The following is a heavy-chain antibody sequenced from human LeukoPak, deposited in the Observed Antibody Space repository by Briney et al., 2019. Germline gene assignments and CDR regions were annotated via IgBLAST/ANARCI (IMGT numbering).Heavy chain of an antibody. J-gene: IGHJ4*02. CDR1: GGSISNSSYY. CDR2: IYYSGST. Sequence: SQTLSLTCSVSGGSISNSSYYWGWIRQPPGKGLEWIGSIYYSGSTNYNPSLKSRVTISVDTSKNQFSLKLSSVTAADTAVYYCARLWDEGYSYGTFDYWGQGTLVTVSS. V-gene: IGHV4-39*01. D-gene: IGHD5-18*01. CDR3: ARLWDEGYSYGTFDY.